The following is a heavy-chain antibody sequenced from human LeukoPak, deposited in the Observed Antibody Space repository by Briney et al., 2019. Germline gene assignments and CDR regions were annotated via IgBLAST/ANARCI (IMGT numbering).Heavy chain of an antibody. CDR2: IYYSGGT. D-gene: IGHD3-22*01. V-gene: IGHV4-59*01. Sequence: SETLSLTCTVSGGSISSYYWNWIRQPPGEGLEWIGYIYYSGGTNYNPSLKSRVTISLDTFKNQFSLKLSSVTAADTAVYYCAGASLYYDSSGQRTFDIWGQGTMVTVSS. CDR1: GGSISSYY. J-gene: IGHJ3*02. CDR3: AGASLYYDSSGQRTFDI.